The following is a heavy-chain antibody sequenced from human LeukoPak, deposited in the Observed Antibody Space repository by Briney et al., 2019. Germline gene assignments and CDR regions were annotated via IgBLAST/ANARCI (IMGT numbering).Heavy chain of an antibody. D-gene: IGHD3-3*01. CDR2: VNSDGSGT. Sequence: GGSLRLSCAASGFTFSRYSMHWVRQAPGKGLVWVSHVNSDGSGTDYADSVKGRFTISRDNSKNSLYLQMNSLRAEDTAVYYCARGDYDFWSGYYTNWFDPWGQGTLVTVSS. CDR1: GFTFSRYS. V-gene: IGHV3-74*01. J-gene: IGHJ5*02. CDR3: ARGDYDFWSGYYTNWFDP.